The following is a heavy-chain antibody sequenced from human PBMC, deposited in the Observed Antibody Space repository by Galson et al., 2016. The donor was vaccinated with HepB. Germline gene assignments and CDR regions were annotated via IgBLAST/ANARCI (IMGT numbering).Heavy chain of an antibody. V-gene: IGHV3-11*01. CDR3: ATQPGFIIVPGTFDS. J-gene: IGHJ4*02. Sequence: SLRLSCAASGLPFSDSYLSWIRQAPGMGLEWISYISNTGNPIYYADSVKGRFTISRDNARNSVHLQMDSLRGEDTAVYYCATQPGFIIVPGTFDSWGQGTLVTVSS. CDR2: ISNTGNPI. D-gene: IGHD2/OR15-2a*01. CDR1: GLPFSDSY.